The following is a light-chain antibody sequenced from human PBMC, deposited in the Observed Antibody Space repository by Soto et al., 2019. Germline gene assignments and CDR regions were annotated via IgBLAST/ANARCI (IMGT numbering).Light chain of an antibody. Sequence: QSALTQPASVSGSPGQSITISCTGTRSDIGGYNLFSWYQQYAATAHQLIIYDGRERPSGVSNRFAGSKSDMTAPLTSAVRQADDEDDYCSCAYAGVGTLVFGGGTKLTVL. CDR1: RSDIGGYNL. V-gene: IGLV2-23*01. J-gene: IGLJ2*01. CDR3: CAYAGVGTLV. CDR2: DGR.